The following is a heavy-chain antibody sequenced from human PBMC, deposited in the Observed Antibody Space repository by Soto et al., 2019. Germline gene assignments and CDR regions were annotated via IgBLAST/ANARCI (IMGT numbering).Heavy chain of an antibody. CDR3: ARDLPTNGDGMDV. CDR1: GCTFSSYW. V-gene: IGHV3-74*01. D-gene: IGHD2-8*01. J-gene: IGHJ6*02. Sequence: GGSLRLSCAASGCTFSSYWMHWVRQAPGKGLVWVSRINSDGSSATYADSVKGRFTVSRDNAKNTLYLQMNSLRAEDTAVYYCARDLPTNGDGMDVWGQGTTVTVSS. CDR2: INSDGSSA.